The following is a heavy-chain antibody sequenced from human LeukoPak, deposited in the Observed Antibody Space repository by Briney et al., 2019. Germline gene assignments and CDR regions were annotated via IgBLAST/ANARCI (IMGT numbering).Heavy chain of an antibody. Sequence: SQTLSLTCTVSGGSISSGGYYWRWTRQHPGKGLEWIGYIYCSGSTYYNPSLKSRVTISVDTSKNQFSLKLSSVTAADTAVYYCARVLSAATGFDYWGQGTLVTVSS. CDR3: ARVLSAATGFDY. D-gene: IGHD1-14*01. J-gene: IGHJ4*02. V-gene: IGHV4-31*03. CDR2: IYCSGST. CDR1: GGSISSGGYY.